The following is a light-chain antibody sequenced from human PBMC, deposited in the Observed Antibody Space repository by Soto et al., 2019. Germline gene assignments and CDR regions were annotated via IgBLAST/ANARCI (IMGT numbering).Light chain of an antibody. CDR2: DVS. Sequence: QSALTQPRSVSGSPGQSVTISCTGTTDDVGTYDYVSWYQHHPGKAPKVIVYDVSKRPSGVPDRFSGSKSGNTASLTISVLQAEDEADYYCCSCAGRSTVVFGGGTKLTVL. CDR3: CSCAGRSTVV. CDR1: TDDVGTYDY. J-gene: IGLJ2*01. V-gene: IGLV2-11*01.